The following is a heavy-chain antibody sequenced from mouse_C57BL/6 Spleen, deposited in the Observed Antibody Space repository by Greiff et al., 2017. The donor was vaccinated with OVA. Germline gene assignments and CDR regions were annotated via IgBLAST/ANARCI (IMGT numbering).Heavy chain of an antibody. Sequence: QSGPGLVKPSQSLSLTCSVTGYSITSGYYWNWIRQFPGNKLEWMGYISYDGSNNYNPSLKNRISITRDTSKNQFFLKLNSVTTEDTATYYCARDPYYGSSSFAYWGQGTLVTVSA. V-gene: IGHV3-6*01. CDR3: ARDPYYGSSSFAY. D-gene: IGHD1-1*01. J-gene: IGHJ3*01. CDR1: GYSITSGYY. CDR2: ISYDGSN.